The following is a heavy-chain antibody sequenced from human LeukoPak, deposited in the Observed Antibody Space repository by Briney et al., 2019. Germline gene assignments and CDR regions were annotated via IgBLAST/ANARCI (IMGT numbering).Heavy chain of an antibody. CDR1: GFTFSSYA. Sequence: GGPLRLSCAASGFTFSSYAMSWVRQAPGKGLEWVSAISGSGGSTYYADSVKGRFTISRDNSKNTLYLQMNSLRAEDTAVYYCAKVPYIVVVPAAIGLLDYWGQGTLVTVSS. J-gene: IGHJ4*02. CDR3: AKVPYIVVVPAAIGLLDY. CDR2: ISGSGGST. D-gene: IGHD2-2*02. V-gene: IGHV3-23*01.